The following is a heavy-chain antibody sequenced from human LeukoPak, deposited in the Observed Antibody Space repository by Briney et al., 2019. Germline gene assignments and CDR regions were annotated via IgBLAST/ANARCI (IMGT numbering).Heavy chain of an antibody. CDR2: ISAYNGNT. V-gene: IGHV1-18*01. D-gene: IGHD4-17*01. J-gene: IGHJ5*02. CDR3: ARGDYGDYSDWFDP. Sequence: ASVKVSCKASGYTFTTYGITWVHQAPGQGLEWMGWISAYNGNTNYAQKLQGRVTMTTDTSTSTAYMELRSLRSDDTAVYYCARGDYGDYSDWFDPWGQGTLVTVSS. CDR1: GYTFTTYG.